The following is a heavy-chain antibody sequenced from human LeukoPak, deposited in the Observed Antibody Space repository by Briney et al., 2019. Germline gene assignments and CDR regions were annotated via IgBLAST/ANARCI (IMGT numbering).Heavy chain of an antibody. D-gene: IGHD6-13*01. CDR1: GFTFSDHY. CDR2: TRNKANSYTT. CDR3: ARVGSSWSDY. J-gene: IGHJ4*02. V-gene: IGHV3-72*01. Sequence: GGSLRLSCAASGFTFSDHYMDWVRQAPGKGLEWVGRTRNKANSYTTEYAASVKGRFTISRDDSKNSLYLQMNSLKTEDTAVYYCARVGSSWSDYWGQGTLVTVSS.